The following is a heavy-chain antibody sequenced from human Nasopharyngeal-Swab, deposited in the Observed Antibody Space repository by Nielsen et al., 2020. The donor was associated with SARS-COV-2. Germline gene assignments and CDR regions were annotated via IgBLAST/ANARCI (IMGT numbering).Heavy chain of an antibody. J-gene: IGHJ6*02. CDR3: ARPRRELRVYYGMDV. Sequence: GESPKISCAASGFTFSTYAMNWVRQAPGKGLEWVAVISYDGPNKYYADSVKGRFTVSRDNSKNTLYLQMNSLRAEDTAVYYCARPRRELRVYYGMDVWGQGTTVTVSS. CDR1: GFTFSTYA. V-gene: IGHV3-30-3*01. D-gene: IGHD1-7*01. CDR2: ISYDGPNK.